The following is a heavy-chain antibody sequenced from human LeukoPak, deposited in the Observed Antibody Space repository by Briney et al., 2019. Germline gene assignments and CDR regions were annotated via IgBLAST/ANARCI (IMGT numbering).Heavy chain of an antibody. D-gene: IGHD4-23*01. V-gene: IGHV1-69*05. CDR1: GGTFSSYA. J-gene: IGHJ2*01. CDR2: IIPIFRTA. CDR3: ARASPFDYGGNLYTDWYFDL. Sequence: ASVKVSCKASGGTFSSYAISWVRQAPGQGLEWMGGIIPIFRTANYAQKFQGRVTITTDESTSTAYMELSSLRSEDTAVYYCARASPFDYGGNLYTDWYFDLWGRGTLVTVSS.